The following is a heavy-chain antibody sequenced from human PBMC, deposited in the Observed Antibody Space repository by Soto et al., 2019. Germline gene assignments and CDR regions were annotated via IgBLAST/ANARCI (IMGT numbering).Heavy chain of an antibody. D-gene: IGHD3-22*01. CDR1: GYTFTGHY. J-gene: IGHJ4*02. CDR3: ARGPGYYDSSAYYY. Sequence: ASVKVSCKASGYTFTGHYIHWVRQAPGQGLEWMGIINLNDASTRYAQKFQGRVIVTRDTSTSTVYMELNSPRSEDTAVYYCARGPGYYDSSAYYYWGQGTLVTVSS. V-gene: IGHV1-46*01. CDR2: INLNDAST.